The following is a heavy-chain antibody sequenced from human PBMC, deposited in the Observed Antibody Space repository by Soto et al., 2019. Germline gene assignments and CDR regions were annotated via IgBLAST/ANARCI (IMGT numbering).Heavy chain of an antibody. CDR1: NYTFTNYG. CDR3: AREGLDYYESSSYYYGPFFDY. V-gene: IGHV1-18*01. CDR2: ISAYNGNT. J-gene: IGHJ4*02. D-gene: IGHD3-22*01. Sequence: QVQLVQSGAEVKKPGASVKVSCKASNYTFTNYGISWVRQAPGQGLEWMGWISAYNGNTNYAQKLQGRVTMTTDTSTSTAYMELRSLRSDDTAVYYCAREGLDYYESSSYYYGPFFDYWGQGTLVTVSS.